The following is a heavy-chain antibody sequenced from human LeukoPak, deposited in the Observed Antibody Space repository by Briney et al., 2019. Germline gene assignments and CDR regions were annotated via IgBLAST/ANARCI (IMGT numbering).Heavy chain of an antibody. CDR3: ARDDRYGDFHYLDY. Sequence: PGGSLRLSCAASGFTFSSFEFNWVRQAPGKGLEWVPYISSSGSTIYYADSVKGRFTISRDNAKNSLYLQMNSLRAEDTAVYYCARDDRYGDFHYLDYWGQGTLVTVSS. V-gene: IGHV3-48*03. D-gene: IGHD4-17*01. J-gene: IGHJ4*02. CDR2: ISSSGSTI. CDR1: GFTFSSFE.